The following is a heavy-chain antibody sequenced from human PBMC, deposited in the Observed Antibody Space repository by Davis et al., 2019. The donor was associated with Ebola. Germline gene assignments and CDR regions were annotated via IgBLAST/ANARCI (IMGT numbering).Heavy chain of an antibody. Sequence: GESLKISCAATGFTVSSSHMSWVRQAAGKGLEWVLGIHGGGRTYYADSVKGRFTATRDNYKNTVYLQMNSLRAEDTGVYFCARVNPPSSVLGADYFQYWGQGTLVTVSS. CDR2: IHGGGRT. CDR3: ARVNPPSSVLGADYFQY. V-gene: IGHV3-53*01. D-gene: IGHD3-22*01. CDR1: GFTVSSSH. J-gene: IGHJ1*01.